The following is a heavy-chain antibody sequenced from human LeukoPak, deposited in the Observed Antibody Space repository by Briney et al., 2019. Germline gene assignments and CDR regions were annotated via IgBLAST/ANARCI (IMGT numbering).Heavy chain of an antibody. CDR2: INYSGRA. J-gene: IGHJ4*02. CDR3: ARLGLYYDEEYYFHY. V-gene: IGHV4-39*01. CDR1: AGSLSSVTYY. D-gene: IGHD3-22*01. Sequence: SETMSLTCTVSAGSLSSVTYYWGWLRQAPGRGLEGIGRINYSGRAYYSPSLNSRVTISIDTSKNQYSLKLSSVTAADTAVYYCARLGLYYDEEYYFHYWGQGTLVTVSS.